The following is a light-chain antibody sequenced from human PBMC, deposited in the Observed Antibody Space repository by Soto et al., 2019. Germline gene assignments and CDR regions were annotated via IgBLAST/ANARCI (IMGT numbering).Light chain of an antibody. Sequence: DIQMTQSPSSLSASVGDRVTITCRASQSISSYLNWYQQKPGKAPKLLIYAASSLQSGVPSRFSGSGSGTDFTLTISNLQPDDSATYYCQHYKAFSPWTFGQGTKVDIK. V-gene: IGKV1-39*01. CDR1: QSISSY. CDR3: QHYKAFSPWT. J-gene: IGKJ1*01. CDR2: AAS.